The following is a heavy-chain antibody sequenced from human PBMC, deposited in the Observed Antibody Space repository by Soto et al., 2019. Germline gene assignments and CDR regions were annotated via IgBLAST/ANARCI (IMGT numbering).Heavy chain of an antibody. CDR1: GYTFTSYG. D-gene: IGHD3-3*01. J-gene: IGHJ6*02. CDR2: ISAYNGNT. CDR3: ARDPGITIFGVVTLYYGMDV. Sequence: ASVKVSCTASGYTFTSYGISWVRQAPGQGLEWMGWISAYNGNTNYAQKLQGRVTMTTDTSTSTAYMELRSLRSDDTAVYYCARDPGITIFGVVTLYYGMDVWGQGTTVTVSS. V-gene: IGHV1-18*01.